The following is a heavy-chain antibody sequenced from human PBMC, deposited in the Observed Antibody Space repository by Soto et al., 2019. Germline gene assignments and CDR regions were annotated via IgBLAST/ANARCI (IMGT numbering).Heavy chain of an antibody. CDR3: EAGMVLTYYYYFYMDV. Sequence: EVQLVESGGGLVQPGGSLRLSCAASGFTFSSYWMSWVRQAPGKGLEWVANIKQDGSEKYYVDSVKGRFTISRDNAKNSLYLQMNSLRAEDTAVYYCEAGMVLTYYYYFYMDVWGKGTTVTVSS. CDR1: GFTFSSYW. V-gene: IGHV3-7*01. D-gene: IGHD5-18*01. J-gene: IGHJ6*03. CDR2: IKQDGSEK.